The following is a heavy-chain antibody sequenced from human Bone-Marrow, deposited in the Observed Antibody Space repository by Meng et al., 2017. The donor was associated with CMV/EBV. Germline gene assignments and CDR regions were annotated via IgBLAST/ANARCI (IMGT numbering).Heavy chain of an antibody. Sequence: ASVKVSCKASGYTFTGYYMHWVRQAPGQGLEWMGWINPNSGGTNYAQKFQGRVTMTRDTSISTAYMELSRLRSDDTAVYYCARDMVPYYYYGMDVWGQGPTVTVYS. CDR3: ARDMVPYYYYGMDV. D-gene: IGHD6-13*01. CDR1: GYTFTGYY. J-gene: IGHJ6*02. V-gene: IGHV1-2*02. CDR2: INPNSGGT.